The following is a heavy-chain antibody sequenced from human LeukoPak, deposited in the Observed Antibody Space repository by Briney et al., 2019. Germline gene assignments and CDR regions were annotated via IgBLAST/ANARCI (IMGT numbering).Heavy chain of an antibody. Sequence: PGGSLRLSCATSGFTVSAHHMNWVRQAPGKGLEWGSGITASGATTYYADSVKGRFTISRDSSQSTLYLQMNSLRADDTAVYYCARAEAAGDNRGGYYYFYMDVWGKGTTVTVSS. J-gene: IGHJ6*03. CDR1: GFTVSAHH. CDR3: ARAEAAGDNRGGYYYFYMDV. CDR2: ITASGATT. V-gene: IGHV3-23*01. D-gene: IGHD6-25*01.